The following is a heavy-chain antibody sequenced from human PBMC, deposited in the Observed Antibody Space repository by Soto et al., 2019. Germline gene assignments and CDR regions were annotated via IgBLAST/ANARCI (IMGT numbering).Heavy chain of an antibody. V-gene: IGHV3-74*01. Sequence: GGSLRLSCTASGFTFSMYWMHWVRQVPGKGPEWVSRISDDGSRADYADSVKGRFTISRDNAKNTLYLEMHVLRADDTAVYYCTRGPRPSPVGTGPFWGQGTPGTVSS. CDR3: TRGPRPSPVGTGPF. J-gene: IGHJ4*02. CDR1: GFTFSMYW. CDR2: ISDDGSRA. D-gene: IGHD3-10*01.